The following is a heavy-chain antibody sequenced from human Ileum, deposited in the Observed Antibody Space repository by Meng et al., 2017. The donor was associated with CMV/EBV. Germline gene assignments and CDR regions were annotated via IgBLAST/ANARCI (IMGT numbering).Heavy chain of an antibody. V-gene: IGHV3-23*01. CDR1: GFTFNTYA. D-gene: IGHD1-26*01. CDR3: TWEALAH. Sequence: GESLKISCAASGFTFNTYAMNWGRQAPGKGLEWVASITAGGATYYAGSVEGRFTISRDNSKNTLYLQMNGLRADDTAVYYCTWEALAHWGQGTMVTVSS. CDR2: ITAGGAT. J-gene: IGHJ4*02.